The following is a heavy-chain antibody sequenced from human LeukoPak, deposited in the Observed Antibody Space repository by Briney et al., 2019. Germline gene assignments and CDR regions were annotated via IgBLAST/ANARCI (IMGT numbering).Heavy chain of an antibody. V-gene: IGHV1-18*01. Sequence: GASVKVSCKASGYTFTSYGISWVRQAPGQGLEWMGWISAYNGNTNYAQKLQGRVTMTTDTSTSTAYMELRSLRSDDTAVYYCARVNTMVRGVIDAFDIWGQGTMVTVSS. D-gene: IGHD3-10*01. J-gene: IGHJ3*02. CDR2: ISAYNGNT. CDR1: GYTFTSYG. CDR3: ARVNTMVRGVIDAFDI.